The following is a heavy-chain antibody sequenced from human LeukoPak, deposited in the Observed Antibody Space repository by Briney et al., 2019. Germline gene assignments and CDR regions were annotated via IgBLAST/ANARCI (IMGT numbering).Heavy chain of an antibody. J-gene: IGHJ4*02. CDR2: IYYSGNT. D-gene: IGHD5-18*01. Sequence: SETLSLTCIVSGGSISSGDYYWSWIRQHAGKGLEWIGYIYYSGNTYYNPSLKSQVTISVDTSNNQFSLNLNSVTAADTAVYYCARAPRDTNSWYYFDYWGQGTLVSVSS. CDR3: ARAPRDTNSWYYFDY. V-gene: IGHV4-31*02. CDR1: GGSISSGDYY.